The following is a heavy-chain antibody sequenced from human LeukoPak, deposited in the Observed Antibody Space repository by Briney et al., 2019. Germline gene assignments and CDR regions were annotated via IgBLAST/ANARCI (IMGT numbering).Heavy chain of an antibody. CDR1: GGSISSGGYY. V-gene: IGHV4-31*03. Sequence: PSETLSLTCTVSGGSISSGGYYWSWIRQHPGKGLEWIGYIYYSGSTYYNPSLKSRVTISVDTSKNQFSLKLSSVTAADTAVYYCARDKKQLSAFDIWGQGTMSPSLQ. J-gene: IGHJ3*02. CDR2: IYYSGST. D-gene: IGHD6-13*01. CDR3: ARDKKQLSAFDI.